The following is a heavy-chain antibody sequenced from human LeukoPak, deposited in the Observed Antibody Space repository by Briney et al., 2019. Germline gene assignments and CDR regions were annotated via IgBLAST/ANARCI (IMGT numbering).Heavy chain of an antibody. V-gene: IGHV3-48*04. D-gene: IGHD3-10*02. Sequence: GGSLRLSCAASGFTFSSYWMSWVRQAPGKGLEWVSYISSSGSTIYYADSVKGRFTISRDNAKNSLYLQMNSLRAEDTAVYYCAELGITMIGGVWGRGTTVTISS. CDR3: AELGITMIGGV. CDR2: ISSSGSTI. CDR1: GFTFSSYW. J-gene: IGHJ6*04.